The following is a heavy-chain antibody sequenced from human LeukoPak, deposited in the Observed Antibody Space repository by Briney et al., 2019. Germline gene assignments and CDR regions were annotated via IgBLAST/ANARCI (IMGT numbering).Heavy chain of an antibody. V-gene: IGHV3-7*01. J-gene: IGHJ4*02. D-gene: IGHD2-2*01. CDR1: GFTFSNYW. Sequence: GGSLRLSCAASGFTFSNYWMTWVRQAPGKGLEWVANINQDGSEKYYVDSVKGRFTISRDNAKNSVYLQMNSLRAGDTAVYYCARIGYSSSCTDYWGQGTLVTVSS. CDR3: ARIGYSSSCTDY. CDR2: INQDGSEK.